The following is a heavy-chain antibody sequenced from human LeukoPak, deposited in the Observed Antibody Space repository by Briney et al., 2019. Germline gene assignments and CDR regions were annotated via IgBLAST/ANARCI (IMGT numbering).Heavy chain of an antibody. CDR3: ARGHYYDSSGYYYYYYYMDV. Sequence: SETLSLTCAGYGGSFSGYYWSWIRQPPGKGLEWIGEINHSGSTNHNPSLKSRVTISVDTSKNQFSLKLSSVTAADTAVYYCARGHYYDSSGYYYYYYYMDVWGKGTTVTVSS. D-gene: IGHD3-22*01. CDR2: INHSGST. CDR1: GGSFSGYY. V-gene: IGHV4-34*01. J-gene: IGHJ6*03.